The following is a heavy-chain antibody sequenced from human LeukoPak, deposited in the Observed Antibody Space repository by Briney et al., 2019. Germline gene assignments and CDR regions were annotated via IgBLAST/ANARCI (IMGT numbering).Heavy chain of an antibody. CDR2: INAGNGDT. D-gene: IGHD1-26*01. CDR3: ARDSGFEVGASNWFDP. V-gene: IGHV1-3*01. J-gene: IGHJ5*02. Sequence: ASVKVSCKASGYTFTNYIIHWVRQAPGQRLEWMGWINAGNGDTKYSQKFQVRVTITRDTSASTAYMELRSLRSDDTAVYYCARDSGFEVGASNWFDPWGQGTLVTVSS. CDR1: GYTFTNYI.